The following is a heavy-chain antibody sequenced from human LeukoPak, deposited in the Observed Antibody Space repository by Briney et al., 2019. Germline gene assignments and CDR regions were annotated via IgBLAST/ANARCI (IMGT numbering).Heavy chain of an antibody. CDR1: GFTFCDYA. D-gene: IGHD3-10*01. CDR2: ISWNSDSI. CDR3: ARVGGLGSFYRSPYFAF. J-gene: IGHJ4*02. Sequence: SHRLSCAAAGFTFCDYAMHWVRHAPGKGLEWGSGISWNSDSIAYAGSVKGRVTISRDTAKNSRYLQMNSLRPEDTALYYCARVGGLGSFYRSPYFAFWGQGTLVTVSS. V-gene: IGHV3-9*01.